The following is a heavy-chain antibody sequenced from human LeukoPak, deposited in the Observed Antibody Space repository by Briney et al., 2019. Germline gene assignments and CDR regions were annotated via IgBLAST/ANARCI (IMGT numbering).Heavy chain of an antibody. V-gene: IGHV5-51*01. J-gene: IGHJ4*02. CDR1: GYSFTSYW. D-gene: IGHD5-18*01. Sequence: GESLKISCKGSGYSFTSYWIGWVRQMPGKRLERMGIIYPGDSDTRYSPSFHGAVTISADKSTSAAYLQWSSLKASDTAMYYCARRRGRGYSYGPIDYWGQGTLVTVSS. CDR3: ARRRGRGYSYGPIDY. CDR2: IYPGDSDT.